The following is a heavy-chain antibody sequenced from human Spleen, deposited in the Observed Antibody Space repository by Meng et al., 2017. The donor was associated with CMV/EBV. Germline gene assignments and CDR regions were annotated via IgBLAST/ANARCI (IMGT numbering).Heavy chain of an antibody. CDR3: AREGVGATLIDY. J-gene: IGHJ4*02. Sequence: GESLKISCAASGFTFNNFEMNWVRQAPGKGLEWISYINSGGDTKYYADSVKGRFTIFRANAKNSIFLQMNSLRAEDTAVYYCAREGVGATLIDYWGQGTLVTVSS. V-gene: IGHV3-48*03. D-gene: IGHD1-26*01. CDR1: GFTFNNFE. CDR2: INSGGDTK.